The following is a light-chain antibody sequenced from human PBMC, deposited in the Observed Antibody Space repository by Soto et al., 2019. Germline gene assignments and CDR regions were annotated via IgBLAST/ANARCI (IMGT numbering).Light chain of an antibody. CDR2: SNN. CDR3: AAWDDSLNGYWV. CDR1: SSNIGSNT. V-gene: IGLV1-44*01. J-gene: IGLJ3*02. Sequence: SVLTQPPSASGTPGQRVTISCSGSSSNIGSNTVTWYQQLPGTAPKLLIYSNNQRPSGVPDRFSGSKSGTSASLAISGLQSEDEADYYCAAWDDSLNGYWVFGGGTKLTVL.